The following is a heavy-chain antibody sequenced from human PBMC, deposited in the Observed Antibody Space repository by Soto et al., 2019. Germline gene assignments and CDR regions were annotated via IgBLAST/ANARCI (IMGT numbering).Heavy chain of an antibody. J-gene: IGHJ4*02. Sequence: PSETLSLTCTVSGGSISSSSYYWGWIRQPPGKGLEWIGSIYYSGSTYYNPSLKSRVTISVDTSKKQFSLKLSSVTAADTAVYYCARTEDVHNLAYWGQGTLLTVSS. V-gene: IGHV4-39*01. CDR3: ARTEDVHNLAY. CDR1: GGSISSSSYY. CDR2: IYYSGST. D-gene: IGHD1-1*01.